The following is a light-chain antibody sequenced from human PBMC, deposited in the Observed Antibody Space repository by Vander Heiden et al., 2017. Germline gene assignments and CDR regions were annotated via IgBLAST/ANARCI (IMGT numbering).Light chain of an antibody. J-gene: IGLJ2*01. CDR3: QAWDSSTGVV. V-gene: IGLV3-1*01. CDR2: QDT. Sequence: SYELTQPPSVSVSPGQTASITCSGDKLGDKYACWYQQKPGQSPVLVIYQDTNRPSGIPERFSGSKSGNTATLTISETQAMDEADYYCQAWDSSTGVVFGGGTKLTVL. CDR1: KLGDKY.